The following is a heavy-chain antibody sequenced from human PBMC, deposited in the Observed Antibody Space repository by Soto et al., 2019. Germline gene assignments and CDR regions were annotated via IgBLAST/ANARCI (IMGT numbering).Heavy chain of an antibody. CDR3: ARDGQQWLVRYFDY. V-gene: IGHV1-69*13. CDR2: IIPIFGTA. CDR1: GGTFSSYA. D-gene: IGHD6-19*01. Sequence: GASVKVSCKASGGTFSSYAISWVRQAPGQGFEWMGWIIPIFGTANYAQKFQGRVTMTADESTSTAYMELRSLRSEDTAVYYCARDGQQWLVRYFDYWGQGTLVTVSS. J-gene: IGHJ4*02.